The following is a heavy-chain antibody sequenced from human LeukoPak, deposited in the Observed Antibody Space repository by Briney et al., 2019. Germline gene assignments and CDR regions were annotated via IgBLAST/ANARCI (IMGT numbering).Heavy chain of an antibody. D-gene: IGHD3-3*01. CDR2: ISYDGSNK. V-gene: IGHV3-30*04. CDR1: GFTFNTYA. Sequence: GGSLRLSCAASGFTFNTYAIHWVRQAPGKGLEWVAVISYDGSNKDYTDSVKGRFTISRDNSKSTLYLHMNSLRAEDTAVYYCARGPDGITIFGVVNTPFDYWGQGTLVTVSS. CDR3: ARGPDGITIFGVVNTPFDY. J-gene: IGHJ4*02.